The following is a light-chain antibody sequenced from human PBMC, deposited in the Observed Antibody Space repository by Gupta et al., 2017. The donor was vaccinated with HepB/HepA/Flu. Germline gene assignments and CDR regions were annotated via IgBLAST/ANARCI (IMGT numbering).Light chain of an antibody. CDR2: GNN. Sequence: QSVLTQPPPVSGAPGQRVTISCTGSRSNIGAVYDVHWYQQLPGIAPKLLIYGNNNRPSGVPDRFSGSKSGTSASLAITGLRAEDEADYYCQSYDISLSTSGVFGGGTKVTVL. CDR3: QSYDISLSTSGV. CDR1: RSNIGAVYD. V-gene: IGLV1-40*01. J-gene: IGLJ3*02.